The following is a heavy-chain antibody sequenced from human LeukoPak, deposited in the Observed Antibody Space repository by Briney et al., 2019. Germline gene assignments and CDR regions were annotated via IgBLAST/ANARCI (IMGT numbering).Heavy chain of an antibody. Sequence: SETLSLTCTVSGGSISSSSYYWGWIRQPPGKGLEWIGSIYYSGSTYYNPSLKSRVTISVDTSKNQFSLKLSSVTAADMAVYYCARRVGATIDYWGQGTLVTVSS. V-gene: IGHV4-39*01. CDR1: GGSISSSSYY. D-gene: IGHD1-26*01. CDR2: IYYSGST. J-gene: IGHJ4*02. CDR3: ARRVGATIDY.